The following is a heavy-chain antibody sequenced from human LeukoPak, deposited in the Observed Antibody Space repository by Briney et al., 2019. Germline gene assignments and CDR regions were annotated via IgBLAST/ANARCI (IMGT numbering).Heavy chain of an antibody. D-gene: IGHD2-2*02. CDR3: AKDQYCSSTSCYTLGY. J-gene: IGHJ4*02. CDR1: GFSVSTNY. CDR2: ISGSGGST. V-gene: IGHV3-23*01. Sequence: GGSLRLSCAASGFSVSTNYMSWVRQAPGKGLGWVSAISGSGGSTYYADSVKGRFTISRDNSKNTLYLQMNSLRAEDTAVYYCAKDQYCSSTSCYTLGYWGQGTLVTVSS.